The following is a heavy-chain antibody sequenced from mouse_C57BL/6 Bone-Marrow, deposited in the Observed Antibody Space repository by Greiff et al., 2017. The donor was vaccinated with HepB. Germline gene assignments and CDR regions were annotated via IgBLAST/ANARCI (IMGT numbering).Heavy chain of an antibody. J-gene: IGHJ4*01. CDR3: ARLRGYGSYYAMDY. V-gene: IGHV5-12*01. CDR2: ISNGGGST. CDR1: GFTFSDYY. Sequence: EVKLVESGGGLVQPGGSLKLSCAASGFTFSDYYMYWVRQTPEKRLEWVAYISNGGGSTYYPDTVKGRFTISRDNAKNTLYLQMSRLKSEDTAMYYCARLRGYGSYYAMDYWGQGTSVTVSS. D-gene: IGHD1-1*01.